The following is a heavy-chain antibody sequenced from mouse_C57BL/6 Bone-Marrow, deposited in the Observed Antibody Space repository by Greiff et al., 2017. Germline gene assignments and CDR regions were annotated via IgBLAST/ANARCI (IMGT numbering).Heavy chain of an antibody. Sequence: QVQLQQSGAELVRPGTSVKVSCKASGYAFTNYLIEWVKQRPGQGLEWIGVINPGSGGTNYTEKFKGKATLTADKSSSTAYMQLSSLTSEDSAVYFCARELRRFAYWGQGTLVTVSA. D-gene: IGHD1-1*01. CDR3: ARELRRFAY. CDR1: GYAFTNYL. J-gene: IGHJ3*01. CDR2: INPGSGGT. V-gene: IGHV1-54*01.